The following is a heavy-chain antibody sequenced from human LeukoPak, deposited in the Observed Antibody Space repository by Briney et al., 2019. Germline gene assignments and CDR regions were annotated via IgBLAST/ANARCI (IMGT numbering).Heavy chain of an antibody. CDR1: GFIFSTYW. D-gene: IGHD3-16*01. CDR2: MKGDGSEI. V-gene: IGHV3-7*01. CDR3: ARPAYTAAYDL. Sequence: QSGGSLRLSCAASGFIFSTYWMMWARQAPGKGLEWVANMKGDGSEIHYVDSVKGRFTISRDNAKNSLYLQMNSLRPEDTAVYYCARPAYTAAYDLWGQGTMVTVSS. J-gene: IGHJ3*01.